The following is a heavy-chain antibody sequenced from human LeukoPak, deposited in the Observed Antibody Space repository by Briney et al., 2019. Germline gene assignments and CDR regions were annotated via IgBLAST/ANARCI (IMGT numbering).Heavy chain of an antibody. J-gene: IGHJ6*01. CDR2: IKQDGGEK. Sequence: PGGSLRLSCAASGFTFSSYWMSWVRQAPGKGLEWVANIKQDGGEKYYVGAAKGRFTVSRDNAKNSLYLQMNSLRAEDTAVYYCAREWNYGSEIMDVCGKGTTVTVSS. D-gene: IGHD3-10*01. V-gene: IGHV3-7*01. CDR1: GFTFSSYW. CDR3: AREWNYGSEIMDV.